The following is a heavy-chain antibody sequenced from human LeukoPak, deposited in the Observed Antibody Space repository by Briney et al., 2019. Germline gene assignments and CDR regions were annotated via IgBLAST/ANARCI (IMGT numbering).Heavy chain of an antibody. D-gene: IGHD3-10*01. V-gene: IGHV4-59*01. CDR3: ARLIYGSGSWFDP. Sequence: SETLSLTRTVSGGSISSYYWSWIRQPPGKGLEWIGYIYYSGSTNYNPSLKSRVTISVDTSKNQFSLKLSSVTAADTAVYYCARLIYGSGSWFDPWGQGTLVTVSS. CDR1: GGSISSYY. CDR2: IYYSGST. J-gene: IGHJ5*02.